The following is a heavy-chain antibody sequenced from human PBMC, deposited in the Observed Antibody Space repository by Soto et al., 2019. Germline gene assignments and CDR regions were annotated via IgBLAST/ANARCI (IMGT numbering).Heavy chain of an antibody. V-gene: IGHV1-3*01. D-gene: IGHD5-12*01. Sequence: EASVKVSCEASGYTFTSYAMHWVRQAPGQRLEWMGWINAGNGNTKYSQKFQGRVTITRDTSASTAYMELSSLRSEDTAVYYCARVDRDGYNYRPFDYWGQGTLVTVSS. CDR2: INAGNGNT. CDR1: GYTFTSYA. CDR3: ARVDRDGYNYRPFDY. J-gene: IGHJ4*02.